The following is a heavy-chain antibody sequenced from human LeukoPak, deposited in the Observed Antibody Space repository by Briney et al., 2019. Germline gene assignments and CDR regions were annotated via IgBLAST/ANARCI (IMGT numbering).Heavy chain of an antibody. Sequence: ASVKVSCKASGYTFTSYDINWVRQATGQGLEWMGWMNPNSGGTNYAQKFQGRVTMTRDTSISTAYMELSRLRSDDTAVYYCARAPFYDFWSGYYTDNWFDPWGQGTLVTVSS. CDR3: ARAPFYDFWSGYYTDNWFDP. V-gene: IGHV1-2*02. D-gene: IGHD3-3*01. CDR1: GYTFTSYD. J-gene: IGHJ5*02. CDR2: MNPNSGGT.